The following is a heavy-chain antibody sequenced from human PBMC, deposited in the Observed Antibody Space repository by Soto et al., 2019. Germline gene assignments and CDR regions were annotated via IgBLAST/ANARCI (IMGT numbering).Heavy chain of an antibody. D-gene: IGHD5-18*01. CDR2: INPSGGST. CDR3: ARAKPLDTAMVPFDY. Sequence: SVKVSCKASGYTFTSYYMHWVRQAPGQGLEWMGIINPSGGSTSYAQKFQGRVTMTRDTSTSTVYMELSSLRSEDTAVYYCARAKPLDTAMVPFDYWGHGTLVTVSS. J-gene: IGHJ4*01. V-gene: IGHV1-46*01. CDR1: GYTFTSYY.